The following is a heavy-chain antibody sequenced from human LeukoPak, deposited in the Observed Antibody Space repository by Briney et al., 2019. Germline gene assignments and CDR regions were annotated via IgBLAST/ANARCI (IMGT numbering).Heavy chain of an antibody. J-gene: IGHJ6*03. CDR2: FDPEDGET. V-gene: IGHV1-24*01. Sequence: ASVKVSCKVSGYTLTELSMHWVRQAPGKGLEWMGGFDPEDGETIYAQKFQGRVTMTEDTSTDTAYMELSSLRSEDTAVYYCATGDFWSGLKYYHYMDVWGKGTTVTVSS. CDR1: GYTLTELS. D-gene: IGHD3-3*01. CDR3: ATGDFWSGLKYYHYMDV.